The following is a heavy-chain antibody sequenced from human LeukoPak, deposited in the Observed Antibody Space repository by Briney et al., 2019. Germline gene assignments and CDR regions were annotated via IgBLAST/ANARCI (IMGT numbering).Heavy chain of an antibody. D-gene: IGHD6-13*01. V-gene: IGHV3-30*18. Sequence: PGGSLRLSCAASGFTFSSYGMHWVRQAPGKGLEWVAVISYDGSNKYYADSVKGRFTISRDNSKNTLYLQMNSLRAEDTAVYYCAKDTTLDPGIAAAGTVDYWGQGTLVTVSS. J-gene: IGHJ4*02. CDR2: ISYDGSNK. CDR1: GFTFSSYG. CDR3: AKDTTLDPGIAAAGTVDY.